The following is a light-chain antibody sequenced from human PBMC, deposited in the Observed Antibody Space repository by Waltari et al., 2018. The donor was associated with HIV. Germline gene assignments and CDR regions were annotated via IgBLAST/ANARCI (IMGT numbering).Light chain of an antibody. CDR1: ALPKTN. CDR3: SSADTSGIV. CDR2: EEP. V-gene: IGLV3-10*01. Sequence: SYELTQPPSASVFPGHTATRTCSGAALPKTNVYWYQHKACHAPLLVIHEEPKRGSGIPAILSGSTSVTVATLTITAPQVGDESDYYCSSADTSGIVFGGGTKLTVL. J-gene: IGLJ2*01.